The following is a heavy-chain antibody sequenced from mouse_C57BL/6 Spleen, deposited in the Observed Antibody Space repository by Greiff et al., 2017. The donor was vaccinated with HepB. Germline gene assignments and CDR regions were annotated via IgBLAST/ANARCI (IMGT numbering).Heavy chain of an antibody. J-gene: IGHJ3*01. Sequence: EVMLVESGGGLVKPGGSLKLSCAASGFTFSSYAMSWVRQTPEKRLEWVATISDGGSYTYYPDNVKGRFTISRDNAKNNLYLQMSHLKSEDTAMYYCARCDYYGSSPSFAYWGQGTLVTVSA. CDR2: ISDGGSYT. CDR3: ARCDYYGSSPSFAY. V-gene: IGHV5-4*03. D-gene: IGHD1-1*01. CDR1: GFTFSSYA.